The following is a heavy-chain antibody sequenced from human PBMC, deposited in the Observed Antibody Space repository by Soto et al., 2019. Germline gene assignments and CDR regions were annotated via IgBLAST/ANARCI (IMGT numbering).Heavy chain of an antibody. CDR2: IYYSGST. D-gene: IGHD2-15*01. V-gene: IGHV4-39*01. CDR1: GGSISSSSYY. Sequence: SETLSLTCTVAGGSISSSSYYWGWIRQPPGKGLEWIGSIYYSGSTYYNPSLKSRVTISVDTSKNQFSLKLSSVTAADTAVYYCARAAPRYCSGGSCYSGRAYWGQGTLVTVSS. CDR3: ARAAPRYCSGGSCYSGRAY. J-gene: IGHJ4*02.